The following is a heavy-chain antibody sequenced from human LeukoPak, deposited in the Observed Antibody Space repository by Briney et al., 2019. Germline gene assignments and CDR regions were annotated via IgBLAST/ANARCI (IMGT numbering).Heavy chain of an antibody. J-gene: IGHJ4*02. CDR2: IYSGGST. Sequence: GGSLRLSCAASGFTLSSNYMSWVRQAPGKGLEWVSVIYSGGSTYYADSVKGRFTISRDNSKNTLYLQMNSLRAEDTAVYYCARGGRSYKSPTFDYWGQGTLVTVSS. CDR1: GFTLSSNY. V-gene: IGHV3-53*01. D-gene: IGHD3-10*01. CDR3: ARGGRSYKSPTFDY.